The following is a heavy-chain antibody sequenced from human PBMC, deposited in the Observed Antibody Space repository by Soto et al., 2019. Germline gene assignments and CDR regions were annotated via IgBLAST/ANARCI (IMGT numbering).Heavy chain of an antibody. J-gene: IGHJ6*02. CDR2: IRSKAYGGTT. V-gene: IGHV3-49*03. CDR1: GFNFGDYA. D-gene: IGHD3-10*01. Sequence: GGSMRLSCTAAGFNFGDYAMSWFRQDTGKGLEWVGFIRSKAYGGTTEYAASVKGRFTISRDDSKSIAYLQMNSLKTEDTAVYYCTRDTLLWFGELLYYYYYGMDVWGQGTTVTVSS. CDR3: TRDTLLWFGELLYYYYYGMDV.